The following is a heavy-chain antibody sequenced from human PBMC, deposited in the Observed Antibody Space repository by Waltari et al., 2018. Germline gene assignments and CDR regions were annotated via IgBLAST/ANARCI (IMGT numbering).Heavy chain of an antibody. CDR3: ARDPGKSYSSRAFDY. D-gene: IGHD6-13*01. CDR2: IYHSGST. V-gene: IGHV4-4*02. Sequence: QVQLQESGPGLVKPSGTLSLTCAVSGGSISSSNWWRWVRPPPGKGLEWIGEIYHSGSTNYNPSLKSRVTISVDKSKNQFSLKLSSVTAADTAVYYCARDPGKSYSSRAFDYWGQGTLVTVSS. J-gene: IGHJ4*02. CDR1: GGSISSSNW.